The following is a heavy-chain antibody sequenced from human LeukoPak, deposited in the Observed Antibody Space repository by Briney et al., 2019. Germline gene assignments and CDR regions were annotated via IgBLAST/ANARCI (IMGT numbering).Heavy chain of an antibody. D-gene: IGHD6-19*01. CDR3: ARGDSGWYGPTYYYYGMDV. CDR1: GFTFSSYG. J-gene: IGHJ6*02. V-gene: IGHV3-33*01. Sequence: GRSLRLSCAASGFTFSSYGMHWVRQAPGKGLEWVAVIWYDGSNKYYADSVKGRFTISRDNSKNTLYLQMNSLRAEDTAVYYCARGDSGWYGPTYYYYGMDVWGQGTTVTVSS. CDR2: IWYDGSNK.